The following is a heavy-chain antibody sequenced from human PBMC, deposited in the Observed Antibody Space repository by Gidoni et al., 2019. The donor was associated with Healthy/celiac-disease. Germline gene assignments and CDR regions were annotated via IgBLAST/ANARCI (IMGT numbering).Heavy chain of an antibody. Sequence: EVQLVESGGGLVQPGGPLKLSCPAYGFPFSGSAMHWVRQASGKGREWVGRIRRKANSYATAYAASVKGRFTISRDDSKNTAYLQMNSLKTEDTAVYYCIRSSLAVSAYAFDIWGQGTMVTVSS. V-gene: IGHV3-73*01. CDR1: GFPFSGSA. D-gene: IGHD1-26*01. CDR3: IRSSLAVSAYAFDI. J-gene: IGHJ3*02. CDR2: IRRKANSYAT.